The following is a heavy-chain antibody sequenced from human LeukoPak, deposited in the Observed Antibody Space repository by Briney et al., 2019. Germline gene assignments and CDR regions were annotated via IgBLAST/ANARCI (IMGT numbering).Heavy chain of an antibody. CDR3: ARHVDGIVGAYFDY. J-gene: IGHJ4*02. D-gene: IGHD1-26*01. CDR1: GGSISSYY. Sequence: SETLSLTCTVSGGSISSYYWSWIRQPPGKGLEWIGYIYTSGSTNYNPSLKSRVTISVDTSKNRFSLKLSSVTAADTAVYYCARHVDGIVGAYFDYWGQGTLVTVSS. CDR2: IYTSGST. V-gene: IGHV4-4*09.